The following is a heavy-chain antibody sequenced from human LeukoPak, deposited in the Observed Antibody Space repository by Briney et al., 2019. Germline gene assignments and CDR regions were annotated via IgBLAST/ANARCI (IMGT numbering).Heavy chain of an antibody. CDR1: GFTVSSNY. D-gene: IGHD6-19*01. CDR2: ISGSGGST. J-gene: IGHJ4*02. Sequence: PGGSLRLSCAASGFTVSSNYMSWVRQAPGKGLEWVSAISGSGGSTYYADSVKGRFTISRDNSKNTLYLQMNSLRAEDTAVYYCAKQSSYSSGWYPFDYWGQGTLVTVSS. V-gene: IGHV3-23*01. CDR3: AKQSSYSSGWYPFDY.